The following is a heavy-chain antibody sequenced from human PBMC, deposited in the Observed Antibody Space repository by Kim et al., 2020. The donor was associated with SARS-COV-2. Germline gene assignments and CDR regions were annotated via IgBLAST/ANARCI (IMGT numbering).Heavy chain of an antibody. V-gene: IGHV3-23*01. J-gene: IGHJ4*02. CDR1: GFTFTGYA. D-gene: IGHD2-2*03. Sequence: GGSLRLSCTTSGFTFTGYAMSWVRQAPGKGLEWVSSIDGSDGTTYYVDAVKGRFTISIDNYKNTLYLQMSNLRADDTAEYYCMKGGWGWIWDHWGQGTLVTVSS. CDR3: MKGGWGWIWDH. CDR2: IDGSDGTT.